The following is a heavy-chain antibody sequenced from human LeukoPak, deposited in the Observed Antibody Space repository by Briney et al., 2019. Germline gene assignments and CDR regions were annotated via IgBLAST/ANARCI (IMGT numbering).Heavy chain of an antibody. CDR3: ARSGLGILTGYLFDY. V-gene: IGHV4-34*01. Sequence: SETLSLTCAVYGGSFSGYYWSWIRQPPGKGLEWIGEINHSGSTNYNPSLKSRVTISVDTSKNQFSLKLSSVTAADTAVYYCARSGLGILTGYLFDYWGQGTLVTVSS. CDR2: INHSGST. CDR1: GGSFSGYY. D-gene: IGHD3-9*01. J-gene: IGHJ4*02.